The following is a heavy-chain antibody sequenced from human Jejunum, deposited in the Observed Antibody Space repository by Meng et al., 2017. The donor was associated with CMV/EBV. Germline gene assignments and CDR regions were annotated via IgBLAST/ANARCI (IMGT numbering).Heavy chain of an antibody. CDR3: AKVDGP. V-gene: IGHV4-61*01. Sequence: SLTCTVSGGSVTSGNYYWNWIRQPPGEGLEWIGWIYYTGSSSYNPSLKSRATISADMSKNQFSLKLRSVTAADTAVYYCAKVDGPWGQGTLVTVSS. CDR1: GGSVTSGNYY. J-gene: IGHJ5*02. D-gene: IGHD2-2*03. CDR2: IYYTGSS.